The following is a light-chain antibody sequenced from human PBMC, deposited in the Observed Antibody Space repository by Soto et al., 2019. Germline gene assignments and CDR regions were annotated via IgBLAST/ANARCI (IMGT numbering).Light chain of an antibody. CDR1: SSDVGCYNF. V-gene: IGLV2-14*03. CDR3: ISYTSSSTYV. Sequence: QSALTQPASVSGSPGQSITISCTGSSSDVGCYNFVSWYQQHPCKAPKLIIYDVSNRHSGVSNRFYGSKFDNTASLTISGLQDEDEADYHCISYTSSSTYVFGTGTKLTVL. CDR2: DVS. J-gene: IGLJ1*01.